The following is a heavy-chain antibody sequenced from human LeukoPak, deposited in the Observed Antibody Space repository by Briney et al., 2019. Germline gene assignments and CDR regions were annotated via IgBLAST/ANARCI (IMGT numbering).Heavy chain of an antibody. J-gene: IGHJ3*02. D-gene: IGHD5-12*01. CDR3: AREYRLAFDI. Sequence: GGSLRLSCAASGFTFSRFWMTWLRQAPGKGLEWVANIKEDGSEEDYVDSVRGRFTISRGNAKNSLQLQMNSLRAEDTAVYYCAREYRLAFDIWGQGTMVTVSS. CDR1: GFTFSRFW. CDR2: IKEDGSEE. V-gene: IGHV3-7*01.